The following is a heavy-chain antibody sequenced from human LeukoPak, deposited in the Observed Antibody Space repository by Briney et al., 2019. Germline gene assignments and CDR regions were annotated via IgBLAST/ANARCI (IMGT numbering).Heavy chain of an antibody. J-gene: IGHJ3*02. V-gene: IGHV3-53*01. D-gene: IGHD2/OR15-2a*01. Sequence: GGSLRLSCAASGFTVITNDMTWVRQAPGKGLEWVSVLYSDGNTKYADSVQGRFTISRDNTENSLFLQMNSLRVEDTAIYYCARDTSPSSRGSYFDALAMWGQGTWVTVSS. CDR3: ARDTSPSSRGSYFDALAM. CDR2: LYSDGNT. CDR1: GFTVITND.